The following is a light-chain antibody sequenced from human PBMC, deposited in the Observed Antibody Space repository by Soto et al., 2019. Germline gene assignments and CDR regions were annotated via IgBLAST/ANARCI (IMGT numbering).Light chain of an antibody. CDR2: GAS. V-gene: IGKV3-20*01. CDR3: HQYNNWPPMHT. Sequence: EIVLTQSPGTLSLSPGERATLSCRASQSVSNNYLAWYQQKPGQAPRLLIYGASNRATGIPDRFSGSGSGTDFTLTISSLQPEDFAVYYCHQYNNWPPMHTFGQGTKVDIK. J-gene: IGKJ2*01. CDR1: QSVSNNY.